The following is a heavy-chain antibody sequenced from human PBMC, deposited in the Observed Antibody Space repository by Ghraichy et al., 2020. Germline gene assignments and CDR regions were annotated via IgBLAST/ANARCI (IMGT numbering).Heavy chain of an antibody. CDR1: GGTFSSYG. J-gene: IGHJ3*02. CDR3: ARARDSSGSHDAFDI. Sequence: SVKVSCKASGGTFSSYGISWVRQAPGQGLEWMGGIIPIFGTANYAQNFQGRVTITADESTSTAYMELSSLRPEDTAVYYCARARDSSGSHDAFDIWGQGTMVTVSS. V-gene: IGHV1-69*13. D-gene: IGHD3-22*01. CDR2: IIPIFGTA.